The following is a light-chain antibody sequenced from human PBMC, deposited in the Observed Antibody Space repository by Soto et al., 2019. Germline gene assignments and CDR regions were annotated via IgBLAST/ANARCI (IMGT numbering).Light chain of an antibody. CDR1: QSVSSY. J-gene: IGKJ5*01. CDR2: DAS. Sequence: EIVFTQSPATLSLSPGERATLSCRASQSVSSYLAWYQQKPGQAPRLLIYDASNRATGIPARFSGSGSGTDFTLTITRLEPEDSAVYFCQQYTGPPTTFGQGTRLEIK. V-gene: IGKV3-11*01. CDR3: QQYTGPPTT.